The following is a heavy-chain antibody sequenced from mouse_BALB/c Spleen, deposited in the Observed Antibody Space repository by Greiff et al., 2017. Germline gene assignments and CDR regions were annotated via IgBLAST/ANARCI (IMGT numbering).Heavy chain of an antibody. CDR3: ARGNSRYFDV. V-gene: IGHV5-4*02. D-gene: IGHD2-1*01. Sequence: EVQRVESGGGLVKPGGSLKLSCAASGFTFSDYYMYWVRQTPEKRLEWVATISDGGSYTYYPDSVKGRFTISRDNAKNNLYLQMSSLKSEDTAMYYCARGNSRYFDVWGAGTTVTVSS. J-gene: IGHJ1*01. CDR2: ISDGGSYT. CDR1: GFTFSDYY.